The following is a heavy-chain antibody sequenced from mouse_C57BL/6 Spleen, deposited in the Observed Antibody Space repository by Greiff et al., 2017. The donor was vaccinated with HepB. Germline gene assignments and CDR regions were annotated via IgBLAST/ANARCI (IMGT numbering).Heavy chain of an antibody. Sequence: VQLQQSGPELVKPGASVKISCKASGYTFTDYYMNWVKQSHGKSLEWIGDINPNNGGTSYNQKFKGKATLTVDKSSSTAYMELRSLTSEDSAVYYCARWATVVARYFDVWGTGTTVTVSS. D-gene: IGHD1-1*01. CDR1: GYTFTDYY. V-gene: IGHV1-26*01. CDR2: INPNNGGT. CDR3: ARWATVVARYFDV. J-gene: IGHJ1*03.